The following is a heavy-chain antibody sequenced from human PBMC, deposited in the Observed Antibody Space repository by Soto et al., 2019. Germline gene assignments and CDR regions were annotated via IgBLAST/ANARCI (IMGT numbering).Heavy chain of an antibody. V-gene: IGHV1-3*04. D-gene: IGHD3-10*01. CDR2: INTGNGNT. CDR3: ARDRYYGSGSYNYFDY. Sequence: QVQLVQSGAEVRKPGASVKVSCETSGYSFTSYTLHWVRQAPGQRLEWMGCINTGNGNTKYSENLQGRVAITRDTSASTTYMEMSSLTSEDTAVYYCARDRYYGSGSYNYFDYWGQGTLVTVSS. CDR1: GYSFTSYT. J-gene: IGHJ4*02.